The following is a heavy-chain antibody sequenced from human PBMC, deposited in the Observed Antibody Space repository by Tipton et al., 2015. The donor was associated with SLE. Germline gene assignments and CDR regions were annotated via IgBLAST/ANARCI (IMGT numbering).Heavy chain of an antibody. V-gene: IGHV4-39*07. CDR2: IYYSGST. Sequence: TLSLTCTVSGGSMSRSSHYWDWIRQPPGKGLEWIGSIYYSGSTYYNPSLKSRVTISVDMSKNQFSLKLSSVTAADTAVYYCARGGGSGTNGGAFDIWGQGTMVTVSS. CDR3: ARGGGSGTNGGAFDI. D-gene: IGHD3-10*01. J-gene: IGHJ3*02. CDR1: GGSMSRSSHY.